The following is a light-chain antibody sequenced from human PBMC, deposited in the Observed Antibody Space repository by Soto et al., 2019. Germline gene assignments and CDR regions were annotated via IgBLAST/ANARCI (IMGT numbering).Light chain of an antibody. CDR2: DVS. V-gene: IGKV1-5*01. CDR3: QQYHTYPLT. CDR1: ETISPW. Sequence: DIQMTQSPSTLSAXVXXXXXXXXLASETISPWLAWYQLKPGKAPTVLIYDVSTLQRGVPSRFSGSASGTDFTLTISSLQPEDFATYFCQQYHTYPLTFGGGTKVDIK. J-gene: IGKJ4*01.